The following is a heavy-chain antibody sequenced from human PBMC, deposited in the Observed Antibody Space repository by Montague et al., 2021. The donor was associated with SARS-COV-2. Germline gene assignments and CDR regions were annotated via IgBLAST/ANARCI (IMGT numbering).Heavy chain of an antibody. Sequence: SETLSLTCTVSAATISSSNFSRGWIPKTPWEGLAWIGSIYNNGTTYSNPSLQSRVTISVDTSKKKFSLKLSYVTATDTAVYYCSRETYTSGWIQQFDYWGQGTLATAAS. V-gene: IGHV4-39*01. D-gene: IGHD6-19*01. J-gene: IGHJ4*02. CDR3: SRETYTSGWIQQFDY. CDR1: AATISSSNFS. CDR2: IYNNGTT.